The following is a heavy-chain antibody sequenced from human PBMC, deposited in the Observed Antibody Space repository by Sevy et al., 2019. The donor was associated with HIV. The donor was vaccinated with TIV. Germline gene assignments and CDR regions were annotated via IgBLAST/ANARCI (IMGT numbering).Heavy chain of an antibody. CDR2: IYSGGST. D-gene: IGHD4-17*01. J-gene: IGHJ4*02. CDR3: ARGRYGDYVYSY. CDR1: GFTVSSNY. Sequence: GGSLRLSCAASGFTVSSNYMSWVRQAPGKGLEWVSVIYSGGSTYYADPVKGRFTISRDNSKNTLYLQMNSLRAEDTAVYYCARGRYGDYVYSYWGQGTLVTVSS. V-gene: IGHV3-53*01.